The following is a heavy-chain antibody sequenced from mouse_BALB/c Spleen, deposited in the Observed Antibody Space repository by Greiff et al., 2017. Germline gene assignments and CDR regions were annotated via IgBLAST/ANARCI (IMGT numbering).Heavy chain of an antibody. J-gene: IGHJ4*01. CDR3: ARRYDYDRGTWAMDY. CDR1: GFSLTSYG. V-gene: IGHV2-4-1*01. Sequence: QVQLKESGPGLVQPSQSLSITCTVSGFSLTSYGVHWVRQSPGKGLEWLGVIWSGGSTDYNAAFISRLSISKDNSKSQVFFKMNSLQADDTAIYYCARRYDYDRGTWAMDYWGQGTSVTVSS. D-gene: IGHD2-4*01. CDR2: IWSGGST.